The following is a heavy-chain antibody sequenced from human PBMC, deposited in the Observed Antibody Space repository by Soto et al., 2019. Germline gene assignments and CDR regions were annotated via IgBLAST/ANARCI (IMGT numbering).Heavy chain of an antibody. CDR2: LNPSGGGT. CDR1: GYTFTTHY. Sequence: ASVKVSCKASGYTFTTHYIHWVRQAPGQGLEWMVMLNPSGGGTSFAQKFQGRVTLTRDTSTSTVYMELSSLRSEDTAVYYCVRDIGAIQSALYYLDIKAQATLDIVSS. CDR3: VRDIGAIQSALYYLDI. J-gene: IGHJ4*02. D-gene: IGHD2-2*01. V-gene: IGHV1-46*01.